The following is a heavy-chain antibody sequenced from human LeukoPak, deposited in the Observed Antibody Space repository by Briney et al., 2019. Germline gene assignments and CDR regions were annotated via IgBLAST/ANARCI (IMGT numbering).Heavy chain of an antibody. CDR2: ISGYNGNT. Sequence: GASVKVSCKASGYTFTSYGISWVRQAPGQGLEWMGWISGYNGNTNYAQNLQGRVTMTEDTSTDTAYMELSSLRSEDTAVYYCATLDGSWNYGVGYWGQGTLVTVSS. D-gene: IGHD3-10*01. CDR1: GYTFTSYG. V-gene: IGHV1-18*01. CDR3: ATLDGSWNYGVGY. J-gene: IGHJ4*02.